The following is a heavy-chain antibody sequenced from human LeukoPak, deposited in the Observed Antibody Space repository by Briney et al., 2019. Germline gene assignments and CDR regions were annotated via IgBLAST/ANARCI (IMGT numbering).Heavy chain of an antibody. Sequence: ASMKVSCKGSRYSFTGYYIHWVRQAPGQGLEWVGWANPYGCVTKSAQNFQGRVTMTRDKSIHTVYMELSGLTSDDTALYYCARGPNHYYYMDFWGTGTTVSVSS. CDR2: ANPYGCVT. D-gene: IGHD2-8*01. CDR3: ARGPNHYYYMDF. J-gene: IGHJ6*03. V-gene: IGHV1-2*02. CDR1: RYSFTGYY.